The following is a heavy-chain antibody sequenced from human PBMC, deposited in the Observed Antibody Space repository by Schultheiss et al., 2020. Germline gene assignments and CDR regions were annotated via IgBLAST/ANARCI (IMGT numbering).Heavy chain of an antibody. D-gene: IGHD3-22*01. Sequence: ASVKVSCKASGYTFTSYDINWVRQATGQGLEWMGWMNPNSGNTGYAQKFQGRVTMTRNTSISTAYMELSSLRSEDTAVYYCAISSDYYDSSGYQGPARYGMDVWGQGTTVTVSS. CDR3: AISSDYYDSSGYQGPARYGMDV. J-gene: IGHJ6*02. V-gene: IGHV1-8*01. CDR2: MNPNSGNT. CDR1: GYTFTSYD.